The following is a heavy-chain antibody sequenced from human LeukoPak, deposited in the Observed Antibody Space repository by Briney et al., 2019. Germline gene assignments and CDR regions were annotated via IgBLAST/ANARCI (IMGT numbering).Heavy chain of an antibody. D-gene: IGHD6-6*01. CDR2: INAYNGNT. CDR3: ARGAAARPRSADDY. CDR1: GYTFTSYG. Sequence: ASVKVSCKASGYTFTSYGISWVRQAPGQGLEWMGWINAYNGNTNYAQKLQGRVTMTTDTSTSTAYMELRSLRSDDTAVYYCARGAAARPRSADDYWGQGALVTVSS. J-gene: IGHJ4*02. V-gene: IGHV1-18*01.